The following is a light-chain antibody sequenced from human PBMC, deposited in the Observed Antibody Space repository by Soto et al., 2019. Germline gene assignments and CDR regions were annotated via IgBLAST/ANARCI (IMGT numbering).Light chain of an antibody. CDR2: LAS. CDR1: QSINSW. V-gene: IGKV1-5*03. Sequence: DIQMTQSPSTLSASVGDRVSITCRASQSINSWLAWSQQIPGKAPNLLIYLASSLESGVPSRFSGSGSGTEFTLTISSLQPGDFATYYCQQYHSYPWTFGQGTKVEIK. J-gene: IGKJ1*01. CDR3: QQYHSYPWT.